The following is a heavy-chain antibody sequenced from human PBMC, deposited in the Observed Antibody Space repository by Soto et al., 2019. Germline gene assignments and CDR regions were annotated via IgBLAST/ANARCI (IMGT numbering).Heavy chain of an antibody. D-gene: IGHD5-12*01. J-gene: IGHJ3*02. CDR2: IDPTDSFA. Sequence: GESLKISCKASGYKFTTFWLNWVRQTPGKGLEWLGRIDPTDSFANYSPPFEGHVTISVDRSISTAYLQWNSLQASDTAIYYCARHGSGGGYDFVAGVVVSPTFDIWGQGTMVTVSS. CDR3: ARHGSGGGYDFVAGVVVSPTFDI. CDR1: GYKFTTFW. V-gene: IGHV5-10-1*01.